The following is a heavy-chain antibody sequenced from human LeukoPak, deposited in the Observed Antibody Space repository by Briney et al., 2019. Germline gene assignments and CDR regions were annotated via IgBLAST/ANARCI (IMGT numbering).Heavy chain of an antibody. Sequence: ASVKVSCKASGYTFTGYYMHWVRQAPGQGLEWMGWINPNSGGTNYAQKFQGRVTMTRDTSISTAYMELSRLRSDDTAVYYCARDQVGRCSSTSCYHNTYNWFDPWGQGTLVTVSS. CDR3: ARDQVGRCSSTSCYHNTYNWFDP. D-gene: IGHD2-2*01. J-gene: IGHJ5*02. CDR2: INPNSGGT. CDR1: GYTFTGYY. V-gene: IGHV1-2*02.